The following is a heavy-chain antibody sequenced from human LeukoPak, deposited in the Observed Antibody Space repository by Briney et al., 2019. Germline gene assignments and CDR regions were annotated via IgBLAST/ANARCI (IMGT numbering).Heavy chain of an antibody. Sequence: GRSLRLSCTASGFTFGVYAMSWFRQAPGKGLEWVGFIRSKAYGGTTEYAASVKGRFTISRDDSKSIAYLQMNSLKTEDTAVYYCTRAYSGSYEYFDYWGQGTLVTVSS. V-gene: IGHV3-49*03. CDR1: GFTFGVYA. D-gene: IGHD1-26*01. CDR3: TRAYSGSYEYFDY. J-gene: IGHJ4*02. CDR2: IRSKAYGGTT.